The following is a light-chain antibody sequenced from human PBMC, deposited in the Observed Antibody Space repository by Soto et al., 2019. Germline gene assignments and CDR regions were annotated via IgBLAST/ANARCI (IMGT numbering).Light chain of an antibody. CDR2: SNN. CDR1: SSNIGSNT. Sequence: QAVVTQPPSASGTPGQRVTNSCSGSSSNIGSNTVNWYQQLPGTAPKLLIYSNNQRPSGVPDRFSGSKSGTSASLAISGLQSEDEADYYCAAWDDSLNGPVFGTGTKLTVL. CDR3: AAWDDSLNGPV. J-gene: IGLJ1*01. V-gene: IGLV1-44*01.